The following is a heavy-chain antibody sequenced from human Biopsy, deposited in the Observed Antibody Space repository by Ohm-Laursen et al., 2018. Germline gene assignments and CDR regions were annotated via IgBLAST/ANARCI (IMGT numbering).Heavy chain of an antibody. Sequence: SLRLSCSASGFTFNAYWMYWVRQAPGKGLEWVSAIRGSGLTTFYTDSVQGRFTISRDNSKSTVDLQMNSLRAEDTAVYYCAKGLYSGSYYYDSWGQGTLVTVSS. D-gene: IGHD1-26*01. CDR3: AKGLYSGSYYYDS. CDR1: GFTFNAYW. J-gene: IGHJ4*02. CDR2: IRGSGLTT. V-gene: IGHV3-23*01.